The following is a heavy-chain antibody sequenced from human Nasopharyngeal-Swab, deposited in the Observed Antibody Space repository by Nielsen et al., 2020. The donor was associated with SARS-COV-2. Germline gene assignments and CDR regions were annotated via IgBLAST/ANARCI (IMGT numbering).Heavy chain of an antibody. CDR2: IYPGDSDT. J-gene: IGHJ4*02. D-gene: IGHD2-15*01. V-gene: IGHV5-51*01. CDR1: GYSFTNYW. CDR3: TRLGHCSGGSCYAVGPDY. Sequence: GESLKISCKASGYSFTNYWIGWVRQMPGKGLEWMGIIYPGDSDTRYSPSFQGQVTISADKSISTIHLQWSSLQASDTAMYFCTRLGHCSGGSCYAVGPDYWGQGTQVTVSS.